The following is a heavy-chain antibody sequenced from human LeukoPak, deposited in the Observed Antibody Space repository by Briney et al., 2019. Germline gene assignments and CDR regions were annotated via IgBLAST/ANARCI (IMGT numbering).Heavy chain of an antibody. V-gene: IGHV3-73*01. CDR3: TSTTGVN. J-gene: IGHJ4*02. Sequence: GGSLRLSCAASGFTFNSYWMTWVRQAPGKGLEWVGRIRSKANSYATAYAASVKGRFTISRDDSKNTAYLQMNSLKTEDTAVYYCTSTTGVNWGQGTLVTVSS. CDR2: IRSKANSYAT. CDR1: GFTFNSYW. D-gene: IGHD1-1*01.